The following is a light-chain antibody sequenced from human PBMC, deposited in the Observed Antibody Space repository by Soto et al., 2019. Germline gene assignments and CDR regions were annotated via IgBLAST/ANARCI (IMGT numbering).Light chain of an antibody. Sequence: QSVVTQPPSASGTPGQRVTISCSGSSSNIGSNTVNWYQQLPGTAPKLLIYSNNQRPSGVPDRFSGSKSGTSASLAISGLQSEDEADYYCAAWDDSLNGWAFSRGTQLTVL. CDR1: SSNIGSNT. CDR3: AAWDDSLNGWA. V-gene: IGLV1-44*01. CDR2: SNN. J-gene: IGLJ3*02.